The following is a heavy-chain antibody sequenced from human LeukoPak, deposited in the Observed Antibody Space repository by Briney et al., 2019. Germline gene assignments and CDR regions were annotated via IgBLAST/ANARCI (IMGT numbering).Heavy chain of an antibody. D-gene: IGHD6-13*01. CDR2: ISSSGDTI. CDR3: TSGRWSAV. Sequence: GGSLRLSCVASGFRFSSYEMNWVRQAPGKGLEWVAYISSSGDTIYHADSLEGRFTISRDNAKNSLYLQMNSLTAEDTAVYYCTSGRWSAVWGQGTLVTVSS. CDR1: GFRFSSYE. V-gene: IGHV3-48*03. J-gene: IGHJ4*02.